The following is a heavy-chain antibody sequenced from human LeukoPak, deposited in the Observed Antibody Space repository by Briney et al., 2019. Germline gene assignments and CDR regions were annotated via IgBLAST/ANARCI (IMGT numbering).Heavy chain of an antibody. CDR2: IYYSGST. CDR1: NGSISSSSYY. D-gene: IGHD3-22*01. CDR3: ASLTTADAFDI. Sequence: SETLSLTCIVSNGSISSSSYYWGWIRQPPGKGLEWIGTIYYSGSTYYNPSLKSRVTISVDTSKNQFSLKLSSVTAADTAVFYCASLTTADAFDIWGQGTMVTVSS. V-gene: IGHV4-39*07. J-gene: IGHJ3*02.